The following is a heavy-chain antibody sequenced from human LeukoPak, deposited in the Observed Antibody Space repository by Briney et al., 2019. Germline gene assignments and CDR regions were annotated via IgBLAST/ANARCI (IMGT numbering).Heavy chain of an antibody. V-gene: IGHV4-59*11. CDR2: MLDTVTT. CDR3: ATIKRGNIFGYFDS. D-gene: IGHD5-18*01. CDR1: GASMNTHY. J-gene: IGHJ4*02. Sequence: SETLSLTCAVSGASMNTHYWSWIRQPPGKGLEWIGYMLDTVTTKDNPSLKSRFTLSADTSKNQFSLRLTSVTAADTAVYYCATIKRGNIFGYFDSWGQGALVTVSS.